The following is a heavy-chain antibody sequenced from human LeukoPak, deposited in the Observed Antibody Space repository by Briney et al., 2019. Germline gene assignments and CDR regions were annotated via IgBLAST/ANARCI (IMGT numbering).Heavy chain of an antibody. CDR1: GYTFTGYY. CDR2: INPNSGGT. V-gene: IGHV1-2*02. Sequence: ASVKVSCKASGYTFTGYYMHWVRQAPGQGLEWMGWINPNSGGTNYAQKFQGRVTMTRDTSISTAYMELSRLRSDDTAVYYCARGSYGSVRLRWHKGADYWGQGTLVTVSS. D-gene: IGHD4-23*01. J-gene: IGHJ4*02. CDR3: ARGSYGSVRLRWHKGADY.